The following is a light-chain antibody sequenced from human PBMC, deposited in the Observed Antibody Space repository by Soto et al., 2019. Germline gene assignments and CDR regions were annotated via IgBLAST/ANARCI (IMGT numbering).Light chain of an antibody. J-gene: IGKJ2*01. CDR1: QSVSTY. V-gene: IGKV3-11*01. CDR2: DAS. CDR3: QQRSNWPPMYT. Sequence: EIVLTQSPATLSLSPGERATLSCRASQSVSTYLAWYQHKPGQAPRLLIYDASNRATGIPARFSGSGSETDFSLTISSLEPEDFAVYYCQQRSNWPPMYTFGHGIKLEIK.